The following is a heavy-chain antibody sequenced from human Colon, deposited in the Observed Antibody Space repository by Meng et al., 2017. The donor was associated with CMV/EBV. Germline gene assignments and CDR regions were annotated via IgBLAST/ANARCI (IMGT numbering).Heavy chain of an antibody. V-gene: IGHV3-7*03. D-gene: IGHD4-11*01. CDR1: GFTFSSYW. CDR2: IKQDGSEK. Sequence: GESLKISCAASGFTFSSYWMSWVRQAPGKGLEWVANIKQDGSEKYYVDSVKGRFTISRDNAKNSLYLQMNSLRAEDTAVYYCARVGNYGPHFAFDIWGQGTMVTVSS. J-gene: IGHJ3*02. CDR3: ARVGNYGPHFAFDI.